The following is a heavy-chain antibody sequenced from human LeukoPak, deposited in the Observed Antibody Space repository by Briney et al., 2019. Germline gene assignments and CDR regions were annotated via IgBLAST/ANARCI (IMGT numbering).Heavy chain of an antibody. Sequence: ASVTVSCKASGYTFTSYGISWVRQAPGQGLEWMGWISAYNGNTNYAQKLQGRVTMTRDTSISTAYMELSRLRSDDTAVYYCARASYYYDSSGYPGYYFDYWGQGTLVTVSS. CDR3: ARASYYYDSSGYPGYYFDY. D-gene: IGHD3-22*01. J-gene: IGHJ4*02. CDR2: ISAYNGNT. V-gene: IGHV1-18*01. CDR1: GYTFTSYG.